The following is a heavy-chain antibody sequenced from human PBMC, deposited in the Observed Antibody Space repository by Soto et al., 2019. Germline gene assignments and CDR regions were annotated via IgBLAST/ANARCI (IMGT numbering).Heavy chain of an antibody. CDR1: GFTLRTYW. CDR3: ARDQDGAGGTADY. J-gene: IGHJ4*02. V-gene: IGHV3-74*01. D-gene: IGHD1-26*01. Sequence: EVQLVESGGGLVQPGGSLRLSCVASGFTLRTYWMHWFLQAPGKGLVWVSRINNDGSTTYYADSVKGRFTISRDNAKNTLYLQVNSLRVEDTAVYYCARDQDGAGGTADYWGQGTLVTVS. CDR2: INNDGSTT.